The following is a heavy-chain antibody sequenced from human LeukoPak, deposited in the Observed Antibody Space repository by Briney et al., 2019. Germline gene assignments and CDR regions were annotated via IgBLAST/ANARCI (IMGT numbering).Heavy chain of an antibody. Sequence: GGSLRLSCAASGFTFSNYAMSWVRQAPGKGLEWVSAISGSGAYTYYADSVKGRLTISRDNSKNTLYLQMNSLRAEDTAVYYCAKGPRGVINDAFDIWGQGTMVTVSS. CDR3: AKGPRGVINDAFDI. J-gene: IGHJ3*02. V-gene: IGHV3-23*01. D-gene: IGHD3-16*02. CDR1: GFTFSNYA. CDR2: ISGSGAYT.